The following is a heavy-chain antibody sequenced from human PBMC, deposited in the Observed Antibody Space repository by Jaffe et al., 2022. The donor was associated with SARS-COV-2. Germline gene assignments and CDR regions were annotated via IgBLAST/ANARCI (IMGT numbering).Heavy chain of an antibody. CDR3: AREGSTAMVKNYYYGMDV. CDR1: GYTFTSYD. Sequence: QVQLVQSGAEVKKPGASVKVSCKASGYTFTSYDINWVRQATGQGLEWMGWMNPNSGNTGYAQKFQGRVTMTRNTSISTAYMELSSLRSEDTAVYYCAREGSTAMVKNYYYGMDVWGQGTTVTVSS. CDR2: MNPNSGNT. V-gene: IGHV1-8*01. J-gene: IGHJ6*02. D-gene: IGHD5-18*01.